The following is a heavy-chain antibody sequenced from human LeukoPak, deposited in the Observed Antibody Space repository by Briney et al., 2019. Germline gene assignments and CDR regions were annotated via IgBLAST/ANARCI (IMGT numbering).Heavy chain of an antibody. CDR2: INPSGGST. D-gene: IGHD5-18*01. CDR3: ASGYSYGNFDY. V-gene: IGHV1-46*01. CDR1: GYTFTSYY. J-gene: IGHJ4*02. Sequence: ASVKVSCKASGYTFTSYYMHWVRQAPGQGLGLMGIINPSGGSTSYAQKFQGRVTMTRDTSTSTVYMELSSLRSEDTAVYYCASGYSYGNFDYWGQGTLVTVSS.